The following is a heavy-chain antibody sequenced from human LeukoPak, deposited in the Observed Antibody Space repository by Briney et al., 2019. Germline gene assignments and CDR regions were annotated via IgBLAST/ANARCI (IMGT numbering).Heavy chain of an antibody. D-gene: IGHD2-2*01. V-gene: IGHV4-61*02. CDR2: IYTSGST. CDR3: ARRPCSHSTSCPIH. Sequence: PSETLSLTCTVSGGSISSGSYYWSWIRQPAGKGLEWIGRIYTSGSTNYNPSLKSRVTISVDTSKNQFSLNLSSVTAADTAVYYCARRPCSHSTSCPIHWGQGTLVTVSS. J-gene: IGHJ4*02. CDR1: GGSISSGSYY.